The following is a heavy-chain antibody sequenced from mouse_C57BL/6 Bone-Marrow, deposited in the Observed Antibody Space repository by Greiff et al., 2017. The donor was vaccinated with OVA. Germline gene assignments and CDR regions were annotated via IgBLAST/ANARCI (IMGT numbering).Heavy chain of an antibody. Sequence: QVQLQQSGAELARPGASVKLSCKASGYTFTSYGISWVKQSTGQGLEWIGEIYPRSGNTYYNEKFKGKATLTADKSSSTAYMELRSLTSEDSAVYFCAREDDYDGYYAMDYWGQGTSVTVSS. D-gene: IGHD2-4*01. V-gene: IGHV1-81*01. CDR1: GYTFTSYG. CDR2: IYPRSGNT. J-gene: IGHJ4*01. CDR3: AREDDYDGYYAMDY.